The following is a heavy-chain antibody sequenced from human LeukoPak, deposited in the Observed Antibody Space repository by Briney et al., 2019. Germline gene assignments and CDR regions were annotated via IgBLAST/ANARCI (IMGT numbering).Heavy chain of an antibody. V-gene: IGHV3-9*01. Sequence: SLRLSCAASGFTFDDYAMHWVRQAPGKGLEWVSGISWNSGSIGYADSVKGRFTISRDNAKNSLYLQMNSLRAEDTALYYCAKDITLRTTAIGWYFDLWGRGTLVTVSS. CDR3: AKDITLRTTAIGWYFDL. D-gene: IGHD5-18*01. CDR1: GFTFDDYA. J-gene: IGHJ2*01. CDR2: ISWNSGSI.